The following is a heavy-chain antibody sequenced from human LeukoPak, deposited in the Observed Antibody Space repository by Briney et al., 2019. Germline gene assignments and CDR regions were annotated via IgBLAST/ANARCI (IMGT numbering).Heavy chain of an antibody. CDR3: ATDGGPFDN. J-gene: IGHJ4*02. CDR1: GFTFTSYW. V-gene: IGHV3-7*05. CDR2: IKKDGSEK. Sequence: PGRSLRLSCAASGFTFTSYWMSWVRQAPGKGLEWVANIKKDGSEKYYVDSVKGRFTISRDNAKNSLYLQMNSLRAEDTAMYYCATDGGPFDNWGQGTLVTVSS. D-gene: IGHD3-10*01.